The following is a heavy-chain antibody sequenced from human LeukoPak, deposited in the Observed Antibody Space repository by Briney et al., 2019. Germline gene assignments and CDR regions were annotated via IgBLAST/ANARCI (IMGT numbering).Heavy chain of an antibody. Sequence: GGSLRLSCAASGFTFRSYAMNWVRQAPGKELEWVSGITNGGTAHYGDSVKGRFTVSRDNSKSTLYLEMNTLNAEDTAIYYCAKGYYGSGSYYNPYFDSWGQGTLVTVSS. CDR1: GFTFRSYA. J-gene: IGHJ4*02. CDR3: AKGYYGSGSYYNPYFDS. D-gene: IGHD3-10*01. CDR2: ITNGGTA. V-gene: IGHV3-23*01.